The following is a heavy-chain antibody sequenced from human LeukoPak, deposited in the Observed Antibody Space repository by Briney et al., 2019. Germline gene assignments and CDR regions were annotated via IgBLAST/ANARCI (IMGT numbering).Heavy chain of an antibody. J-gene: IGHJ6*02. CDR2: ISSSSSTI. CDR1: GFTFSSYS. V-gene: IGHV3-48*01. D-gene: IGHD1-7*01. CDR3: AREAGTTEHYYYGMDV. Sequence: PGGSLRLSCAASGFTFSSYSMNWVRQAPGKGLEWVSYISSSSSTIYYADSVKGRFTISRDNAKNSLYLQMNSLRAEDTAVYYCAREAGTTEHYYYGMDVWGQGTTVTVSS.